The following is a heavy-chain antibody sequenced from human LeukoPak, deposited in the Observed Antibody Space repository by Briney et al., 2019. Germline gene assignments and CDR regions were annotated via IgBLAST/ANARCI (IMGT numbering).Heavy chain of an antibody. V-gene: IGHV3-20*04. CDR1: GFTFDDYG. CDR3: ARLWEYSSGWYLMDAFDI. J-gene: IGHJ3*02. Sequence: GGSLRLSCAASGFTFDDYGMSWVRHAPGKGLEWVSGINWNGGSTGYADSVKGRFTISRDNAKNSLYLQMNSLRAEDTAVYYCARLWEYSSGWYLMDAFDIWGQGTMVTVSS. D-gene: IGHD6-19*01. CDR2: INWNGGST.